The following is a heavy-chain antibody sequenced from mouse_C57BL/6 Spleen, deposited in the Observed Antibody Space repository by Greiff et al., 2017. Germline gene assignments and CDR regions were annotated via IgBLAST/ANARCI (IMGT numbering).Heavy chain of an antibody. V-gene: IGHV1-64*01. CDR3: ARDGSSYGYFDV. CDR2: IHPNSGST. J-gene: IGHJ1*03. Sequence: VQLQQPGAELVKPGASVKLSCKASGYTFTSYWMHWVKQRPGQGLEWIGMIHPNSGSTNYNEKFKSKATLTVDKSSSTAYMQLSSLTSEDSAVYDCARDGSSYGYFDVGGTGTTVTVSS. CDR1: GYTFTSYW. D-gene: IGHD1-1*01.